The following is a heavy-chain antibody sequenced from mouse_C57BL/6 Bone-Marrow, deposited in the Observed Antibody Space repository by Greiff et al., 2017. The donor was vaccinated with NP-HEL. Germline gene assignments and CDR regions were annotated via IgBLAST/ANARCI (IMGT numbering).Heavy chain of an antibody. V-gene: IGHV5-17*01. CDR1: GFTFSDYG. Sequence: EVKVEESGGGLVKPGGSLKLSCAASGFTFSDYGMHWVRQAPEKGLEWVAYISSGSSTIYYADTVKGRFTISRDNAKNTLFLQMTSLRSEDTAMYYCARPWLLRNYYAMDYWGQGTSVTVSS. CDR3: ARPWLLRNYYAMDY. CDR2: ISSGSSTI. D-gene: IGHD2-3*01. J-gene: IGHJ4*01.